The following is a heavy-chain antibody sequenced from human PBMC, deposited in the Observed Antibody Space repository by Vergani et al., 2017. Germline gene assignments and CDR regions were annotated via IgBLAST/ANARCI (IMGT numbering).Heavy chain of an antibody. CDR2: IYYSGST. Sequence: QVQLQESGPGLVKPSETLSLTCTVSGGSISSYYWSWIRQPPGKGLEWIGYIYYSGSTNYNPSLKSRVTISVDTSKNQFSLKLSSVTAADTAVYYCARANYDFWSGYYTDNYYYYMDVWGKGTTVTVSS. V-gene: IGHV4-59*01. D-gene: IGHD3-3*01. J-gene: IGHJ6*03. CDR3: ARANYDFWSGYYTDNYYYYMDV. CDR1: GGSISSYY.